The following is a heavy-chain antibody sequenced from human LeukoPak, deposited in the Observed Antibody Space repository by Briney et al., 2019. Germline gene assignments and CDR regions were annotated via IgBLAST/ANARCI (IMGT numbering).Heavy chain of an antibody. Sequence: GESLKISCKGSGYIFTNYWIGWVRQMPGKGLELMGIIYPGDSDTRYSPSFQGQVTISADESINTAYLQWSSLKASDTAMYYCVRRGAHIAAAGTDYWGQGTLVTVSS. J-gene: IGHJ4*02. CDR1: GYIFTNYW. V-gene: IGHV5-51*01. CDR2: IYPGDSDT. D-gene: IGHD6-13*01. CDR3: VRRGAHIAAAGTDY.